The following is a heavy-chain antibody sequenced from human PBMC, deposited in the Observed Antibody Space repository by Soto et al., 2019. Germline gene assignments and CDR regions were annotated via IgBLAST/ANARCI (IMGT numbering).Heavy chain of an antibody. D-gene: IGHD1-26*01. J-gene: IGHJ4*02. CDR3: ARAAYFSKVGATQYYFDY. CDR2: IYYSGST. V-gene: IGHV4-59*01. Sequence: SETLSLTCTVSGGSISSYYWSWIRQPPGRGLEWIGYIYYSGSTNYNPSLKSRVTISVDTSKNQFSLKLSSVTAADTAVYYCARAAYFSKVGATQYYFDYWGQGTMVTVYS. CDR1: GGSISSYY.